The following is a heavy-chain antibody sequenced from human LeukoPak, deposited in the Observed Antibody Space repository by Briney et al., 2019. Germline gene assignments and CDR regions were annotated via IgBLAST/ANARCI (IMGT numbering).Heavy chain of an antibody. CDR1: GFTVSSNY. CDR3: ARDVGYCSGGGCYVGYFDY. J-gene: IGHJ4*02. D-gene: IGHD2-15*01. Sequence: PGGSLRPSCAASGFTVSSNYMSWVRQAPGKGLEWVSVMYSDGSTYYADSVKGRFTISRDNSKNTLYLQMNSLRAEDTAVYYCARDVGYCSGGGCYVGYFDYWGQGTLVTVSS. CDR2: MYSDGST. V-gene: IGHV3-66*01.